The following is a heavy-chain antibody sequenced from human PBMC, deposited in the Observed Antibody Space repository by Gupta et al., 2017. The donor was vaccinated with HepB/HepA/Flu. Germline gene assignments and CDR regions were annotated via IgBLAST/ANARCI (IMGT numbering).Heavy chain of an antibody. V-gene: IGHV1-2*02. CDR3: ARATGTYYYFDY. CDR2: INPKSSGT. D-gene: IGHD1-1*01. CDR1: GYTFNDYY. Sequence: QVQLAQSGTEVKKPGASVKISCKASGYTFNDYYINWVRQAPGQGLEWMGWINPKSSGTKYALKFQGRVTMTSDTSISTAYVELSRLRSDDTAVYDCARATGTYYYFDYWGQGTLVPVS. J-gene: IGHJ4*02.